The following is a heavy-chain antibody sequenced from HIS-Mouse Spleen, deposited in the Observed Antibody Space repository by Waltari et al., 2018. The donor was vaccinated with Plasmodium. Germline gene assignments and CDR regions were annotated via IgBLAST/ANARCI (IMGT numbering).Heavy chain of an antibody. CDR1: GFTFRSYW. J-gene: IGHJ2*01. D-gene: IGHD6-13*01. CDR3: ASSWYWYFDL. Sequence: EVQLVESGGGLVQPGGSLRLCCAASGFTFRSYWMFWVRQAPGKGLEWVANIKQDGSEKYYVDSVKGRFTISRDNAKNSLYLQMNSLRAEDTAVYYCASSWYWYFDLWGRGTLVTVSS. V-gene: IGHV3-7*01. CDR2: IKQDGSEK.